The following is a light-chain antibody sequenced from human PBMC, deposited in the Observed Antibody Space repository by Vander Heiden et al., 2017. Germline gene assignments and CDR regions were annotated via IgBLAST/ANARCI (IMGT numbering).Light chain of an antibody. CDR3: QRLYSYVIT. Sequence: DIQLTQSPSFLSASVGDRVTITCRASQGISSYLAWYQQKPGKAPKLLIYAASTFQSGVPSRFSGTGSGTEFTLTIISLQPEDFATYYCQRLYSYVITFGPGTRLEIK. J-gene: IGKJ5*01. CDR1: QGISSY. CDR2: AAS. V-gene: IGKV1-9*01.